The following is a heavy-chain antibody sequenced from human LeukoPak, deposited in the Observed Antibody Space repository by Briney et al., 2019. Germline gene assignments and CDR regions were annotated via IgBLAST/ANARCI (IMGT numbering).Heavy chain of an antibody. J-gene: IGHJ4*02. V-gene: IGHV4-59*11. D-gene: IGHD6-13*01. CDR3: ARGIAAAGTHFDY. Sequence: SETLSLTCTVSGGSITNHYWSWIRQTPGKGLEWIGYVYYTGRTNYNPSTNYNPSLKSRVTISVDTSKNQFSLKLSSVTAADTAVYYCARGIAAAGTHFDYWGQGTLVTVSS. CDR2: VYYTGRTNYNPST. CDR1: GGSITNHY.